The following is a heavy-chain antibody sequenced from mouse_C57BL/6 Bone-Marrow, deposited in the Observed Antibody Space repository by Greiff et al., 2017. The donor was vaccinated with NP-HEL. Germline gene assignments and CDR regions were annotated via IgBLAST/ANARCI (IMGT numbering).Heavy chain of an antibody. CDR1: GYTFTSYW. D-gene: IGHD2-4*01. Sequence: QVQLQQPGAELVKPGASVKLSCKASGYTFTSYWMQWVKQRPGQGLEWIGEIDPSDSYTTYNQKFKGKATLTVDTSSSTAYMQLSSLTSEDSAVYYCAREFYYDYHFDYWGQGTTLTVSS. V-gene: IGHV1-50*01. CDR3: AREFYYDYHFDY. CDR2: IDPSDSYT. J-gene: IGHJ2*01.